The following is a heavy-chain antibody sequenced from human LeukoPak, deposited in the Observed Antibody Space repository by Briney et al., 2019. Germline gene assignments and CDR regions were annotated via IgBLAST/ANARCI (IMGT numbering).Heavy chain of an antibody. CDR2: IRNKANSYST. D-gene: IGHD3-10*01. CDR3: ARDMVRGVQWLDY. J-gene: IGHJ4*02. V-gene: IGHV3-72*01. Sequence: GGSLGLSCAASGFTFSDHYMDWVRQAPGKGLEWVGRIRNKANSYSTEYAASVKGRFTISRDDSKNSVYLQMNSLKTEDTAVYCCARDMVRGVQWLDYWGQGTLVTVSS. CDR1: GFTFSDHY.